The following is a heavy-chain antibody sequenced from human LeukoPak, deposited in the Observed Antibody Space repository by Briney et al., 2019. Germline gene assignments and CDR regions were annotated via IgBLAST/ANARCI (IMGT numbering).Heavy chain of an antibody. CDR3: ARDLEYSSSWSDY. J-gene: IGHJ4*02. D-gene: IGHD6-6*01. V-gene: IGHV1-2*02. CDR1: GYTFTGYY. Sequence: SVKVSCKASGYTFTGYYMHWVRQAPGQGLEWMGWINPNSGGTNYAQKFQGRVTMTRDTSISTAYMELSRLRSDDTAVYYCARDLEYSSSWSDYWGQGTLVTVSS. CDR2: INPNSGGT.